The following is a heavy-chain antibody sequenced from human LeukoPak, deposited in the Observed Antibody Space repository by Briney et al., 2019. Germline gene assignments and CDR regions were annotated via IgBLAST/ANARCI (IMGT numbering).Heavy chain of an antibody. CDR3: ARGDSGSYYFDY. CDR2: ISSSGSTI. V-gene: IGHV3-48*03. Sequence: PGGSLRLSCAASGFTFADHDMHWVRQAPGKGLEWVSYISSSGSTIYYADSVKGRFTISRDNAKNSLYLQMNSLRAEDTAVYYCARGDSGSYYFDYWGQGTLVTVSS. D-gene: IGHD1-26*01. CDR1: GFTFADHD. J-gene: IGHJ4*02.